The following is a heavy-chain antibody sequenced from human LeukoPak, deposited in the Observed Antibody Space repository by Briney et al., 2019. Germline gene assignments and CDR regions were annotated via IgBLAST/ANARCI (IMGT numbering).Heavy chain of an antibody. D-gene: IGHD1-26*01. CDR3: AKFLVGPTGYFQH. CDR2: ISGSGGST. J-gene: IGHJ1*01. V-gene: IGHV3-23*01. Sequence: GGSVRLSCAASGFTFSTYSMNWVRQAPGKGLEWVSAISGSGGSTYYADSVKGRFTISRDNSKNTLYLQMNSLRAEDTAVYYCAKFLVGPTGYFQHWGQGTLVTVSS. CDR1: GFTFSTYS.